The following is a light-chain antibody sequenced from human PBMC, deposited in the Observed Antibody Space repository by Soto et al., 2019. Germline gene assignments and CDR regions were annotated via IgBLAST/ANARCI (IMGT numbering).Light chain of an antibody. CDR1: VLPKQY. Sequence: SYELTQPPSVSVSPGQTARITCSGDVLPKQYAHWYQQKPGQAPVLVIYKDNERPSGIPERFSGSSSGTIVTLTISGVQAEDEADYYCQSADSSGTYVFGTGTKLTVL. V-gene: IGLV3-25*03. J-gene: IGLJ1*01. CDR3: QSADSSGTYV. CDR2: KDN.